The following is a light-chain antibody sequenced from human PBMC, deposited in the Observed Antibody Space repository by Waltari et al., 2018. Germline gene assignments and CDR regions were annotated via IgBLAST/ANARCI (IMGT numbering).Light chain of an antibody. CDR1: QSVLYSSNNENY. CDR3: QHYSSTWP. CDR2: WAS. J-gene: IGKJ1*01. Sequence: DIVMTQSPDALAVSLGERATTNRKSSQSVLYSSNNENYLPWYQQKPGQPPKLLIYWASIRESGVPDRFSGRGSGTDFTLTINCRHAEDVAVYYCQHYSSTWPFGQGTKVEIK. V-gene: IGKV4-1*01.